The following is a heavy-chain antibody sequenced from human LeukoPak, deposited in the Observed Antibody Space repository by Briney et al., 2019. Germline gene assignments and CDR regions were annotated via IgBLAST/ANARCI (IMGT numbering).Heavy chain of an antibody. V-gene: IGHV3-48*03. CDR2: ISSSGTTI. J-gene: IGHJ3*02. CDR3: ARGGYCSSSICYSLNAFDI. D-gene: IGHD2-2*01. CDR1: GFTFSSHE. Sequence: GGSLRLPCAASGFTFSSHEMNWVRQAPGKGLEWVSYISSSGTTIYYADSVKGRFTISRDNAKNSLYLQMNSLRAEDTAVYYCARGGYCSSSICYSLNAFDIWGQGTMFIVSS.